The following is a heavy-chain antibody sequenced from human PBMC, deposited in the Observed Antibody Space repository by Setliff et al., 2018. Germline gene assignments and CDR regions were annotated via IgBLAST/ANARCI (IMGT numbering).Heavy chain of an antibody. Sequence: PSETLSLTCTVSGASLSSGTYYWGWIRQPPGKGLEWIGRIYYRGDTYYNASLKGRLTISVDTAQNQFSLRLTSVTAADTAVYYCARDKGDGYGVDAYAGGGFDIWGQGTMVTVSS. V-gene: IGHV4-39*02. CDR3: ARDKGDGYGVDAYAGGGFDI. CDR1: GASLSSGTYY. CDR2: IYYRGDT. J-gene: IGHJ3*02. D-gene: IGHD4-17*01.